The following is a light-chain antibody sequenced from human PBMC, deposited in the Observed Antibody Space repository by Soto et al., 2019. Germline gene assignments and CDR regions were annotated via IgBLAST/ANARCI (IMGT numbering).Light chain of an antibody. J-gene: IGKJ1*01. CDR2: GAS. V-gene: IGKV3-20*01. CDR1: QSVSSSY. Sequence: EIVLTQSPGTLSLSPRERATLSCRASQSVSSSYLAWYQHKPGQAPRLLIYGASSRAPGIPDRFSGSGSGTDFTLTISRLEPEDFAVYYCQQYAASPRTFGQGT. CDR3: QQYAASPRT.